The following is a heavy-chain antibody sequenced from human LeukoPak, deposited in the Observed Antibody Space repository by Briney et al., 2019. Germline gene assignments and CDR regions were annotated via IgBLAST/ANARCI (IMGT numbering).Heavy chain of an antibody. CDR2: IYYSGST. Sequence: KPGGSLRLSCAASGFTFSSYAMSWIRQPPGKGLEWIGYIYYSGSTYYNPSLKSRVTISVDTSKNQFSLKLSSVTAADTAVYYCAREIVVVTVHNAFDIWGQGTMVTVSS. J-gene: IGHJ3*02. CDR3: AREIVVVTVHNAFDI. V-gene: IGHV4-59*12. D-gene: IGHD2-21*02. CDR1: GFTFSSYA.